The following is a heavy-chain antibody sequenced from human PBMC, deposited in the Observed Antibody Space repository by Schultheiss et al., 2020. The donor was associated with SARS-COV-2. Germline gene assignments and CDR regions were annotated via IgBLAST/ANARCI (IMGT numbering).Heavy chain of an antibody. CDR2: FYYTGST. J-gene: IGHJ4*02. CDR1: GGSISSYY. Sequence: SQTLSLTCTVSGGSISSYYWSWIRQPPGKGLEWIGYFYYTGSTNYNPSLKSRVTISVDTSKNQFSLKLSSVTAADTAVYYCVRGGSGWYQFDSWGQGTLVTVSS. CDR3: VRGGSGWYQFDS. D-gene: IGHD6-19*01. V-gene: IGHV4-59*01.